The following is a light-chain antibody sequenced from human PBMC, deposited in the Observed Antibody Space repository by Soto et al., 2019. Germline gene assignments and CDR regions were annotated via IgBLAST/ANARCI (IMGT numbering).Light chain of an antibody. CDR2: RAS. J-gene: IGKJ1*01. V-gene: IGKV1-5*03. CDR3: QQYSIDSS. Sequence: IQMTQSPSTLSASVGDRVSITSRASQNINTWLAWYQQKLGKAPRLLIYRASSLENGLPSRFGGRGSGTQFSFTISSLHTEDSATYSCQQYSIDSSFGQGTKVDIK. CDR1: QNINTW.